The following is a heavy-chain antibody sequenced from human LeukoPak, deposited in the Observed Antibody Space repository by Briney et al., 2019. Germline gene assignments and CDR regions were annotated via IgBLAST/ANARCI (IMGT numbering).Heavy chain of an antibody. CDR3: AGLVGRYSSGLYYYYFDY. CDR1: GDSINSRYW. Sequence: SETLSLTCSVSGDSINSRYWWSWVRQPPGKGLEWMGEMYLSGTTHSNPSVKSRVTISIDKSKNQFFLNLSSVTAADTAVYYCAGLVGRYSSGLYYYYFDYWGQGTLVTVSS. D-gene: IGHD3-22*01. V-gene: IGHV4-4*02. J-gene: IGHJ4*02. CDR2: MYLSGTT.